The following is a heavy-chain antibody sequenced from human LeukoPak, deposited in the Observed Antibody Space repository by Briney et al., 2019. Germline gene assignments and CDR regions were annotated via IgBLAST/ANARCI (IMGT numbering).Heavy chain of an antibody. V-gene: IGHV3-30*02. Sequence: GGSLRLSCAASKFTFSSYGMHWVRQAPGKGLEWVAVIWSDGSNKYYADSVKGRFTISRDNSKNTLYLQMNSLRAEDTAVYYCAKGWGFWSGYYNWFTEYYYGMDVWGQGTTVTVSS. J-gene: IGHJ6*02. CDR3: AKGWGFWSGYYNWFTEYYYGMDV. CDR1: KFTFSSYG. D-gene: IGHD3-3*01. CDR2: IWSDGSNK.